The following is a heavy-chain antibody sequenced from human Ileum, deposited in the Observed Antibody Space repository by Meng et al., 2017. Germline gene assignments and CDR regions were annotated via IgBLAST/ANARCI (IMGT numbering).Heavy chain of an antibody. CDR2: IYLAGSP. J-gene: IGHJ4*02. CDR1: GGSISSSFY. D-gene: IGHD2-15*01. CDR3: VRHGGKYFDS. V-gene: IGHV4-4*02. Sequence: QVHLPEPGPGLVEPSATLSLTFTVSGGSISSSFYWSWVRQSPGKGLEWIGQIYLAGSPNYNPSLESRVTISVDKSKNQFSLRLTSVTAADTAIFYCVRHGGKYFDSWGQGTLVTVSS.